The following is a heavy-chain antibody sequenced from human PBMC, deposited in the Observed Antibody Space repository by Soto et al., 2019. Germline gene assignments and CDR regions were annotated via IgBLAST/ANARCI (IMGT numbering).Heavy chain of an antibody. CDR3: ARRETTTFTFDI. CDR1: GGYISSYY. V-gene: IGHV4-59*08. D-gene: IGHD1-7*01. Sequence: PSETLSLTCTVSGGYISSYYWSWIRQPPGKGPEWIGYIYYSGSTNYNPSLKSRVTLSADTSKKQSYLKLSSVTAADTAVYYCARRETTTFTFDIWGQGAMVTVSS. CDR2: IYYSGST. J-gene: IGHJ3*02.